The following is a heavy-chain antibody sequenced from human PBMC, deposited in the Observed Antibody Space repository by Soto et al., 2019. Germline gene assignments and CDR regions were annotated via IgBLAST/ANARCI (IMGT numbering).Heavy chain of an antibody. J-gene: IGHJ4*02. D-gene: IGHD3-3*01. Sequence: ASVKVSCKSSGYTFTSYYINWVRQATGQGLEWMGWMNPNSGNTGYAQKFQGRVTMTRNTSISTAYMELSSLRSEDTAVYYCARVSWDFTTLDYWGQGTLVTVSS. CDR1: GYTFTSYY. CDR2: MNPNSGNT. CDR3: ARVSWDFTTLDY. V-gene: IGHV1-8*01.